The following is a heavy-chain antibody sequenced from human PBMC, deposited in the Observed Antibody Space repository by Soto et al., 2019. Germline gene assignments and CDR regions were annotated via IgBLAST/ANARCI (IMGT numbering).Heavy chain of an antibody. CDR3: AKAPEQYYYDSSGYTDY. Sequence: GGSLRLSCAASGFTFSNYAMSWVRQAPGKGLEWVSAISGSGGSTYYADSVKGRFTISRDNSKNTLYLQMNSLRAEDTAVYYCAKAPEQYYYDSSGYTDYWGQGTLVTVSS. CDR2: ISGSGGST. J-gene: IGHJ4*02. CDR1: GFTFSNYA. D-gene: IGHD3-22*01. V-gene: IGHV3-23*01.